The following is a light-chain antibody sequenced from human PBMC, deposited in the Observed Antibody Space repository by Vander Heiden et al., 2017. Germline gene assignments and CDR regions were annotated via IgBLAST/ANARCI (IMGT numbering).Light chain of an antibody. CDR2: GAS. V-gene: IGKV1-9*01. CDR1: QGTRSY. Sequence: DVDVTHPPSFLSASVGDRVTITCRASQGTRSYLAWYQQNPGIAPKLPIYGASTLQSGVPSRSSARGSGPDFTLTISSLQPEDFATYYCQQLNSYPPWTSGQGTKVELK. CDR3: QQLNSYPPWT. J-gene: IGKJ1*01.